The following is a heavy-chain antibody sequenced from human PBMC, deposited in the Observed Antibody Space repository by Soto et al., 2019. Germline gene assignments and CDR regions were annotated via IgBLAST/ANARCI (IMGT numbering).Heavy chain of an antibody. D-gene: IGHD3-9*01. Sequence: QVQLQESGPGLVKPSQTLSLTCTVSGGSISSGDYYWSWIRQPPGKGLEWIGYIYYSGSTYYNPSLKSRVTISVDTSKNQFSLKLSAVTAADTAVYYCARDRYYDILAGDAFDSWGQGTMVIVAA. CDR1: GGSISSGDYY. CDR3: ARDRYYDILAGDAFDS. CDR2: IYYSGST. J-gene: IGHJ3*02. V-gene: IGHV4-30-4*01.